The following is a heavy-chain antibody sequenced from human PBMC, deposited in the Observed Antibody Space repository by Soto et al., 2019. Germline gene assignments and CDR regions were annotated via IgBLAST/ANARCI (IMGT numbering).Heavy chain of an antibody. CDR3: AKDLGSGSYLFDAFDI. J-gene: IGHJ3*02. CDR1: GFTFSNYG. V-gene: IGHV3-30*18. D-gene: IGHD1-26*01. Sequence: PGGSLRLSCAASGFTFSNYGMHWVRQAPGKGLEWVAVISYDGSNKYYADSVKGRFTIPRDNSKNTLYLQMNSLRAEDTAVYYCAKDLGSGSYLFDAFDIWGQGTMVTVSS. CDR2: ISYDGSNK.